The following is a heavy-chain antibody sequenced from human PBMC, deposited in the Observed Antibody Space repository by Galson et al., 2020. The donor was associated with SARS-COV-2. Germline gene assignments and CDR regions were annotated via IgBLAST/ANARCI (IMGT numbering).Heavy chain of an antibody. CDR1: GFIFSKDA. J-gene: IGHJ4*01. D-gene: IGHD3-10*01. CDR2: ISFDGRNK. V-gene: IGHV3-30*18. CDR3: AKAGARAIDY. Sequence: GGSLRLSCAASGFIFSKDAMHWVRQAPGKGLEWVTVISFDGRNKYYANSVKGRFTISRDNSKNTVSLQMNSLRAEDTAVYYCAKAGARAIDYWGHGTLVTVSS.